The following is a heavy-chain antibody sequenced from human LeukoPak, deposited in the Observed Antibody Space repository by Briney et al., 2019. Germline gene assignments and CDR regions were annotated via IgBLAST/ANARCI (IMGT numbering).Heavy chain of an antibody. CDR2: IYYSGST. CDR3: ARRKRSVCSSTSCYFAFQPYFDH. Sequence: SETLSLTCTVSGGSISSYYWSWIRQPPGKGLEWIGYIYYSGSTNYNPSLKSRVTISVDTSKNQFSLKLSSVTAADTAVYYCARRKRSVCSSTSCYFAFQPYFDHWGQGTLVTVSS. V-gene: IGHV4-59*08. J-gene: IGHJ4*02. CDR1: GGSISSYY. D-gene: IGHD2-2*01.